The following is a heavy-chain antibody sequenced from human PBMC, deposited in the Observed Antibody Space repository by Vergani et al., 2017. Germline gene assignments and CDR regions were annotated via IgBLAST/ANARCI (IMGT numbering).Heavy chain of an antibody. CDR3: AREGWGYCSSISCYGLFDY. CDR1: GFTFSSYA. J-gene: IGHJ4*02. D-gene: IGHD2-2*01. V-gene: IGHV3-30-3*01. CDR2: ISYDGSNK. Sequence: QVQLVESGGGVVQPGRSLRLSCAASGFTFSSYAMHWVRQAPGKGLEWVSVISYDGSNKYYADSVKGRFTISRNNSKNSQYLQMNSLRAEDTAVYYCAREGWGYCSSISCYGLFDYWGQGTLVTVSS.